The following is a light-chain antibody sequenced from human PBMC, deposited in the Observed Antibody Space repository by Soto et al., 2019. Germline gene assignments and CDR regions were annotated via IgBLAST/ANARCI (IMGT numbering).Light chain of an antibody. CDR3: QQYDNLLIT. CDR2: DAS. CDR1: QDISNY. J-gene: IGKJ5*01. Sequence: DIQMTQSPSSLSASVGDRVTITCQASQDISNYLNWYQQKPGKAPKLLIYDASNLETGVPSRFSGSGSGTDFTFPITSLQPEDIATYYCQQYDNLLITLGQGTRLEIK. V-gene: IGKV1-33*01.